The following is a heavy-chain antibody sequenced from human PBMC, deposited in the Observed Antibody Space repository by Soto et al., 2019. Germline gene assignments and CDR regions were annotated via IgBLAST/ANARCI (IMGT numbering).Heavy chain of an antibody. V-gene: IGHV3-30*04. CDR1: GFNFSFYA. CDR3: ARQAKIGDRSQFYFDS. J-gene: IGHJ4*02. D-gene: IGHD3-16*01. Sequence: QVQLVESGGDVVQPGRSLRLSCAASGFNFSFYAMHWVRQAPGKGLEWVAVISYNGRNKHYVDSVKGRFTISRDNSQDTLYLQMDSLRPDDTAVYYCARQAKIGDRSQFYFDSWGQGTLVTVSS. CDR2: ISYNGRNK.